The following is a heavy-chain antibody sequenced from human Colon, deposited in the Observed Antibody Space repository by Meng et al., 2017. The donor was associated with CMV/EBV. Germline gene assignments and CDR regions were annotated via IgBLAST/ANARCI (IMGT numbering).Heavy chain of an antibody. CDR2: IHYSGRT. V-gene: IGHV4-59*01. CDR1: GGSISSYY. J-gene: IGHJ6*02. D-gene: IGHD5-24*01. CDR3: ARYMKATATTSTGGMDV. Sequence: GSLRLSCTVSGGSISSYYWSWMQQPPEKGLEWIGFIHYSGRTSYNSSLQSRVTISVDTSNNQFSLRLNSVTAADTAVYFCARYMKATATTSTGGMDVWGQGTTVTVSS.